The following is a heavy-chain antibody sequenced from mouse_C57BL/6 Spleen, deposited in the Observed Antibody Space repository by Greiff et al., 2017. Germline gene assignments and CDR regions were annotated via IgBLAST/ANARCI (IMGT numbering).Heavy chain of an antibody. Sequence: QVQLQQSGPGLVAPSQSLSITCTVSGFSLTSYAISWVRQPPGKGLEWLGVIWTGGGTNYNSALKSRLSISKDNSKSQVFLKMNSLQTDDTARYYCARNYYGSSYDYFDYWGQGTTLTVSS. D-gene: IGHD1-1*01. V-gene: IGHV2-9-1*01. CDR3: ARNYYGSSYDYFDY. CDR1: GFSLTSYA. J-gene: IGHJ2*01. CDR2: IWTGGGT.